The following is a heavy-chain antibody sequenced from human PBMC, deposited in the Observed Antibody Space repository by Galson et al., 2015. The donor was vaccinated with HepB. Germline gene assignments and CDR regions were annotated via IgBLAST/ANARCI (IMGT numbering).Heavy chain of an antibody. V-gene: IGHV3-23*01. CDR3: AKPIPAPARYSFDC. CDR2: ISGSGGTT. Sequence: SLRLSCAASGFTFSTYAMWWARQAPGKGLEWVSVISGSGGTTYYADSVKGRFTISRDNSKNMMYMQMNSLRAEDTPVYYCAKPIPAPARYSFDCWGQGTLVTVSS. D-gene: IGHD3-3*01. CDR1: GFTFSTYA. J-gene: IGHJ4*02.